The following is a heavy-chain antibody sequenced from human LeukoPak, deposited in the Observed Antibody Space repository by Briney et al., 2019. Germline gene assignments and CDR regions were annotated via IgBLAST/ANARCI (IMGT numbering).Heavy chain of an antibody. Sequence: PGGSLRLSCAASGFTFSSYSMNWVRQAPGKGLEWVSSISSSSSYIYYADSVKGRFTISRDNAKNSLYLQMNSLRAEDTAVYYCARAVVAAATHWFDPWGQGTLVTVSS. CDR2: ISSSSSYI. D-gene: IGHD6-13*01. CDR3: ARAVVAAATHWFDP. CDR1: GFTFSSYS. J-gene: IGHJ5*02. V-gene: IGHV3-21*01.